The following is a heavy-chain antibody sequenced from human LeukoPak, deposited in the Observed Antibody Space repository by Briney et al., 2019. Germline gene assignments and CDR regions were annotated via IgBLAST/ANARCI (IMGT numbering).Heavy chain of an antibody. CDR1: GGSISSSSYY. V-gene: IGHV4-39*02. J-gene: IGHJ6*03. CDR3: ARDGYMVRGVITNYYYYYYMDV. Sequence: PSETLSLTCTVSGGSISSSSYYWGWIRQPPGNGLEWIGSIYYSGSTYYNPSLKSRVTISVDTSKNQFSLKLSSVTAADTAVYYCARDGYMVRGVITNYYYYYYMDVWGQGTLVTVSS. D-gene: IGHD3-10*01. CDR2: IYYSGST.